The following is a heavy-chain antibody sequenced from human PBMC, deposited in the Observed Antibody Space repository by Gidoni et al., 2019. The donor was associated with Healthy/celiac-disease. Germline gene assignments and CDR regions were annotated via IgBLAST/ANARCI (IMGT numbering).Heavy chain of an antibody. CDR2: INHSGST. V-gene: IGHV4-34*01. CDR1: GGSFSGYY. CDR3: ARWVFYGGITRIRGWFDY. Sequence: LQQWGAGLLKPSETLSLTCAVYGGSFSGYYWSWIRQPPGKGLEWIGEINHSGSTNYNPSLKSRVTISVDTSKNQFSLKLSSVTAADTAVYYCARWVFYGGITRIRGWFDYWGQGTLVTVSS. J-gene: IGHJ4*02. D-gene: IGHD4-17*01.